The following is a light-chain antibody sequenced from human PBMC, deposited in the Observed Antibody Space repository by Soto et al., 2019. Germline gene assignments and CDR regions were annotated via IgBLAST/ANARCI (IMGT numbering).Light chain of an antibody. CDR1: QSVLYSSNNKNY. CDR3: QHSYNIPYT. Sequence: DIVMTQSPDSLAVSLGERATTNCKSSQSVLYSSNNKNYLAWYQQKPGQPPKLLIYWASTRESGVPDRFSGSGSGTDVTLTISSLQAEDVALYYCQHSYNIPYTFGQGTKLEIK. CDR2: WAS. V-gene: IGKV4-1*01. J-gene: IGKJ2*01.